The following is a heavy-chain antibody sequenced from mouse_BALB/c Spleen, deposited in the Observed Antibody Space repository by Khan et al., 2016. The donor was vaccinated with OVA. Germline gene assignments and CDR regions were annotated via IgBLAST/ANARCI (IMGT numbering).Heavy chain of an antibody. D-gene: IGHD1-2*01. CDR3: ARKSYYGCAMDY. V-gene: IGHV3-2*02. CDR2: ISYSGYT. Sequence: EVQLQESGPGLVKPSQSLSLTCTVTGYSITSDYAWDWIRQFPGNKLEWMGYISYSGYTSYNPSLKSRISISRDTSKNQFFLQLTSVTTEETATYYCARKSYYGCAMDYWGQGTSVTVSS. CDR1: GYSITSDYA. J-gene: IGHJ4*01.